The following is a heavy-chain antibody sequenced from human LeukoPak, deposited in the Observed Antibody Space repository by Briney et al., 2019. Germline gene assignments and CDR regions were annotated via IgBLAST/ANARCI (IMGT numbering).Heavy chain of an antibody. Sequence: ASVKVSCKASGYTFIVYYMHWVRQAPGQGLEWMGWINPNSGGTNYAQKFQGRVAMTRDTSISTVYMELYSLRSDDTALYYCARDGHYPNAFDIWGRGTMVTVSS. D-gene: IGHD3-10*01. CDR3: ARDGHYPNAFDI. J-gene: IGHJ3*02. CDR2: INPNSGGT. CDR1: GYTFIVYY. V-gene: IGHV1-2*02.